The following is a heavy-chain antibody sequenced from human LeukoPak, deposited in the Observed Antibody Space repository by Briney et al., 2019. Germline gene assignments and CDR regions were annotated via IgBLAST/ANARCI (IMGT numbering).Heavy chain of an antibody. CDR2: ISDYNGNT. Sequence: ASVKVSCKASDYTFTSYAISWVRQAPGQGPEWMGGISDYNGNTNYAQKFQGRVTMTTDTSTSTAYMELRSLRSDDTAVYYCARPCRSQYDPWGQGTLVTVCS. D-gene: IGHD2-2*01. V-gene: IGHV1-18*01. CDR1: DYTFTSYA. J-gene: IGHJ5*02. CDR3: ARPCRSQYDP.